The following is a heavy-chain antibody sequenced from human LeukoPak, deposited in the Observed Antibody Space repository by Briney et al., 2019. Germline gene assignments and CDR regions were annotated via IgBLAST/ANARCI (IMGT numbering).Heavy chain of an antibody. CDR3: AKSGGYGLIDY. V-gene: IGHV4-59*08. D-gene: IGHD1-26*01. CDR1: GVSISSYY. CDR2: IYYSGST. J-gene: IGHJ4*02. Sequence: SSETLSLTCTVSGVSISSYYWSWIRQPPGKGLEWIGYIYYSGSTNYNPSLKSRVTISVDTSKNQFSLRLNSVTAADTAMYYCAKSGGYGLIDYWGQGTRVTVSS.